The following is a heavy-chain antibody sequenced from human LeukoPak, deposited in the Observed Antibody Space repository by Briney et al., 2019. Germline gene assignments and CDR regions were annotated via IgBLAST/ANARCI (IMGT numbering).Heavy chain of an antibody. CDR2: ISYDGSNK. CDR3: ARDTSQLGYSGYDP. CDR1: GFTFSNYA. Sequence: PGRSLRLSCAASGFTFSNYAMHWVRQAPGKGLEWVAVISYDGSNKYYADSVKGRFTISRDNSKNTLYLQMNSLRGEDAAVYYCARDTSQLGYSGYDPWGQGTLVTVSS. D-gene: IGHD5-12*01. V-gene: IGHV3-30*04. J-gene: IGHJ5*02.